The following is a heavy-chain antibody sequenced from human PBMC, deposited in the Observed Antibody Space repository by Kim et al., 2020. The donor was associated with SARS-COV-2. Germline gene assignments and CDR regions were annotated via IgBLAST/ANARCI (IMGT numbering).Heavy chain of an antibody. J-gene: IGHJ6*02. Sequence: GGSLRLSCAASGFTFDDYAMHWVRQVPGKGLEWVSGISWNSGSIGYADSVKGRFTISRDNAKNSLYLQMNTLRAEDTALYYCAKDPYDSSGYYYRENYGMYVWGQGTTVTVSS. D-gene: IGHD3-22*01. V-gene: IGHV3-9*01. CDR1: GFTFDDYA. CDR2: ISWNSGSI. CDR3: AKDPYDSSGYYYRENYGMYV.